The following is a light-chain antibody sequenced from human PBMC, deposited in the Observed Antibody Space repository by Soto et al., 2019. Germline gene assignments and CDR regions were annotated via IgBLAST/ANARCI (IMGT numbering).Light chain of an antibody. V-gene: IGLV2-8*01. CDR3: ISYAGSSIWV. Sequence: QSALTRPPSASGSPGQSVTISCTGTSSDVGAYNYVSWYQQHPGKAPKLMIYDVSKRPSGVPDRFSGSKSGNTASLTVSGLQAEDEADFYCISYAGSSIWVFGGGTKLTVL. CDR2: DVS. CDR1: SSDVGAYNY. J-gene: IGLJ3*02.